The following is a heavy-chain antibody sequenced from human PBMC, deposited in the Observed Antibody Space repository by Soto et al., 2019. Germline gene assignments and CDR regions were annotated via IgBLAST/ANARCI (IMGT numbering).Heavy chain of an antibody. J-gene: IGHJ6*02. CDR3: ARGGVYGGDHYNTGMDV. V-gene: IGHV3-23*01. CDR2: INAYEHGP. CDR1: GFTFSKYA. D-gene: IGHD4-17*01. Sequence: PAGSLRLSCTDSGFTFSKYALTWVRQSPGKGLEWVSAINAYEHGPYYIDSVRGSFTISRDNSKNMVYLQMNDLRADDSAVYYCARGGVYGGDHYNTGMDVWGQGTTVTVSS.